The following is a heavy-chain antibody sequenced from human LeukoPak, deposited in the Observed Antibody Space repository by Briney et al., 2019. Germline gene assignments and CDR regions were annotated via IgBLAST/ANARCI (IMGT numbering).Heavy chain of an antibody. J-gene: IGHJ4*02. Sequence: GGSLRLSCAASGFTFDDYGMSWVRQAPGKGLEWVSGINWNGGSTGYADSVKGRFTISRDTSKNALFLQMNSLRAEDTAVYYCASGDYFDYWGQGTLVTVSS. V-gene: IGHV3-20*04. CDR1: GFTFDDYG. CDR2: INWNGGST. CDR3: ASGDYFDY. D-gene: IGHD4-17*01.